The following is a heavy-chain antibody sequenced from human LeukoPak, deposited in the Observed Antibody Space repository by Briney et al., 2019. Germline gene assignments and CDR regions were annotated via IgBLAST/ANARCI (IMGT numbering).Heavy chain of an antibody. V-gene: IGHV3-23*01. J-gene: IGHJ4*02. Sequence: GGSLRLSCAASGFTFSSYAMSWVRQAPGKGLEWVSAISGSGGSTYYADSVKGWFTISRDNSKNTLYLQMNSLRAEDTAVYYCARASGSYYGYYFDYWGQGTLVTVSS. CDR2: ISGSGGST. CDR3: ARASGSYYGYYFDY. CDR1: GFTFSSYA. D-gene: IGHD1-26*01.